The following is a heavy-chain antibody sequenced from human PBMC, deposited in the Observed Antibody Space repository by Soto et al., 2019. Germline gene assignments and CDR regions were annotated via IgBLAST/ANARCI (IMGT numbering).Heavy chain of an antibody. CDR2: IDPSDSYT. V-gene: IGHV5-10-1*03. CDR1: GYNFTSYL. Sequence: EVQLVQSGAEVKKPGESLRISCKGSGYNFTSYLITWVRQMPGKVLEWIGKIDPSDSYTNYSPSFQGHVTISADKSIHTTYLQWSSLKASDTAIYYCTRGLFYFDRGSYYYSDAFYFWGRGTMVTVSS. J-gene: IGHJ3*01. CDR3: TRGLFYFDRGSYYYSDAFYF. D-gene: IGHD3-22*01.